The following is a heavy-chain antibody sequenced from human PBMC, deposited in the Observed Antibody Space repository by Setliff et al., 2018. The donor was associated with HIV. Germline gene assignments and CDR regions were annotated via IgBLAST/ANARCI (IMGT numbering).Heavy chain of an antibody. J-gene: IGHJ6*03. Sequence: ASVKVSCKASGYTFTSYAMHWVRQAPGQRLEWMGWINAGNGNTKYSQKFQGRVTITRDTSASTAYMERSSLRSEDTAVYYCARVRAVSNCSGGSCYSGYYYYYYMDVWGKGTTVTVSS. V-gene: IGHV1-3*01. CDR2: INAGNGNT. CDR1: GYTFTSYA. CDR3: ARVRAVSNCSGGSCYSGYYYYYYMDV. D-gene: IGHD2-15*01.